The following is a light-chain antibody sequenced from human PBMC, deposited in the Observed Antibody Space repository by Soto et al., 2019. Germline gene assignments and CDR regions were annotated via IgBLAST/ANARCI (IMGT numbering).Light chain of an antibody. CDR2: KAS. Sequence: DIQMTQSPSTLSGSVGDRVTITCRASQSISSWLAWYQQKPGKAPKLLIYKASSLESGVPSRFSGSGSGTEFTLTISSLQPDDFATYYCQQYNSYPFTFGGGTKVDIK. CDR3: QQYNSYPFT. J-gene: IGKJ4*01. CDR1: QSISSW. V-gene: IGKV1-5*03.